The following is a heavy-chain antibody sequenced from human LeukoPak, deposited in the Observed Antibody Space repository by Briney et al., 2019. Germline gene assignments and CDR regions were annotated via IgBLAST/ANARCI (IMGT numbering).Heavy chain of an antibody. D-gene: IGHD1-26*01. V-gene: IGHV4-39*01. CDR1: GGSISISNYH. CDR3: ARRTSNTVGAIEY. CDR2: FSYSRT. Sequence: SETLSLTCTVSGGSISISNYHWGWIRQPPGRGLEGIGSFSYSRTYYNPALKSRLTISGDTSKNQFSLNLRSVTAADTAVYYWARRTSNTVGAIEYWGQGTLVTVSS. J-gene: IGHJ4*02.